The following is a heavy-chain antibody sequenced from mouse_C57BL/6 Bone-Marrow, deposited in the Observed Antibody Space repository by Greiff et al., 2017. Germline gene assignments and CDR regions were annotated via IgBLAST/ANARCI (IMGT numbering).Heavy chain of an antibody. Sequence: EVKVVESGGGLVKPGGSLKLSCAASGFTFSDYGMHWVRQAPEKGLEWVAYISSGSSTIYYADTVKGRFTISRDNAKNTLFLQMTSLRSEDTAMYYCARHGYYPGYFDYWGQGTTLTVSS. J-gene: IGHJ2*01. D-gene: IGHD2-3*01. V-gene: IGHV5-17*01. CDR3: ARHGYYPGYFDY. CDR2: ISSGSSTI. CDR1: GFTFSDYG.